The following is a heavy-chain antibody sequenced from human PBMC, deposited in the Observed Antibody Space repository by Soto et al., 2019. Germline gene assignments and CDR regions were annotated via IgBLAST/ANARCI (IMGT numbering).Heavy chain of an antibody. D-gene: IGHD6-13*01. CDR3: ARDVAATGAARWLDP. CDR1: GFPFGSHG. V-gene: IGHV3-33*01. CDR2: IWYDGSHK. J-gene: IGHJ5*02. Sequence: QVQVVESGGGVVQSGRSLRLSCEASGFPFGSHGMHWVRQAPGKGLEWVAFIWYDGSHKDYAASVRGRFTISKDDSKNTLYLVMDNLRGEDTAIYYCARDVAATGAARWLDPWGQGTLVSVSS.